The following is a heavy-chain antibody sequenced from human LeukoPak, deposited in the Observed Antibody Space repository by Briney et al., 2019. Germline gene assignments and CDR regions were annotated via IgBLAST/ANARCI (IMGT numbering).Heavy chain of an antibody. J-gene: IGHJ4*02. D-gene: IGHD5-24*01. CDR2: INQDGSER. CDR1: VFTFGIYW. Sequence: PGGSLRPSCAASVFTFGIYWMSWVRQAPGKGLEWVANINQDGSERYLVDSVKGRFTISRDNAKKSLYLQMNGLRAGDTAVYYCARVMAARSFYFDHWGQGTLVTVSS. V-gene: IGHV3-7*01. CDR3: ARVMAARSFYFDH.